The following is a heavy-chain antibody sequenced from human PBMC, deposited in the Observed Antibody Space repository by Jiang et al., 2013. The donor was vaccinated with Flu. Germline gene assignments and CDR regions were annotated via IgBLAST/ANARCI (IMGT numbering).Heavy chain of an antibody. J-gene: IGHJ4*02. CDR1: GFTFSSYS. CDR3: ARGVTAAGRPFGY. D-gene: IGHD6-19*01. V-gene: IGHV3-21*01. Sequence: RLSCAASGFTFSSYSMNWVRQAPGKGLEWVSSISSSSSYIYYADSVKGRFTISRDNAKNSLYLQMNSLRAEDTAVYYCARGVTAAGRPFGYWGQGTLVTVSS. CDR2: ISSSSSYI.